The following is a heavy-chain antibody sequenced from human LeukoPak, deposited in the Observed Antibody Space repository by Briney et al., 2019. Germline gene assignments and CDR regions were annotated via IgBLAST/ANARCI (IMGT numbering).Heavy chain of an antibody. J-gene: IGHJ4*02. CDR1: GFTFSRYW. CDR2: IKQDGDQK. D-gene: IGHD2-15*01. V-gene: IGHV3-7*01. CDR3: AKSSDFVLGSPDY. Sequence: PGGSLRLSCVASGFTFSRYWMSWVRQAPGKGLEWVANIKQDGDQKHYVDSVKGRFTISRDNSKSTLYLQMNSLRAEDTAVYYCAKSSDFVLGSPDYWGQGTLVTVSS.